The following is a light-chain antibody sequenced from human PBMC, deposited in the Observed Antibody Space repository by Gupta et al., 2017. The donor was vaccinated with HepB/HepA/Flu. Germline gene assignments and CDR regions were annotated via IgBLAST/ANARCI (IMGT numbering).Light chain of an antibody. CDR3: QQRSVWWT. J-gene: IGKJ1*01. CDR2: DSS. V-gene: IGKV3-11*01. CDR1: ENLGSY. Sequence: EIVLTQYPASLSLSPGERATLSCRASENLGSYSAWYQQKPGQAPRLLIYDSSNRATGIPARFSGSGSGTDFTLTIDSLETEDFALYYCQQRSVWWTFGQGTKVELK.